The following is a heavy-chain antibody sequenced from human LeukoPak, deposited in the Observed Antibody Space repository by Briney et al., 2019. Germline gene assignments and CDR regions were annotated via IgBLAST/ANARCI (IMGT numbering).Heavy chain of an antibody. CDR1: GFTFDDYG. Sequence: GGSLRLSCAASGFTFDDYGMSWVRQAPGKGLEWVSGINWNGGSTGYADSVKGRFTISRDNAKNSLYLQMNSLRAEDTALYYYARDLGIAVAGNFDYWGQGTLVTVSS. CDR2: INWNGGST. V-gene: IGHV3-20*04. CDR3: ARDLGIAVAGNFDY. J-gene: IGHJ4*02. D-gene: IGHD6-19*01.